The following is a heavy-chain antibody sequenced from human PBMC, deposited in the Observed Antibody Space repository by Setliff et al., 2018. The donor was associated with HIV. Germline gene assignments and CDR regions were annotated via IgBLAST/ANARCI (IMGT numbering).Heavy chain of an antibody. D-gene: IGHD6-19*01. CDR3: IRPLWYNNGWNY. Sequence: AGGSLRLSCAASGFTFSNAWMNWVRQAPGKGLEWVGRIKSKTGGGTTDYAAPVKGRFTISRDDSISVAYLQLNSLQTDDTAVYYCIRPLWYNNGWNYWGQGTLVTVSS. CDR1: GFTFSNAW. CDR2: IKSKTGGGTT. J-gene: IGHJ4*02. V-gene: IGHV3-15*07.